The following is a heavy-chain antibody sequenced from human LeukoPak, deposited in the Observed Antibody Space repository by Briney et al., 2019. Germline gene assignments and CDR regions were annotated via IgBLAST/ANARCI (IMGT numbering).Heavy chain of an antibody. CDR3: ARDVNWNACFDI. J-gene: IGHJ3*02. D-gene: IGHD1-1*01. V-gene: IGHV3-21*01. CDR2: ISSSSSYI. Sequence: GGSLRLSCAASGFTFRSYSMNWVRQAPGKGLEWVSSISSSSSYIYYADSVKGRFTISRDNAKNSLYLQMNSLRAEDTAVYYCARDVNWNACFDIWGQGTMVTVSS. CDR1: GFTFRSYS.